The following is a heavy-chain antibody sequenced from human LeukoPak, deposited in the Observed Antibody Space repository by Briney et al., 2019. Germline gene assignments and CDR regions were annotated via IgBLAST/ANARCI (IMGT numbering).Heavy chain of an antibody. CDR2: IKEDGREK. V-gene: IGHV3-7*01. Sequence: GGSLRLSCATSGFTFSSSWMSWVRQAPGKGLECVANIKEDGREKYYVDSVKGRFTISRDNAKNSLYLQMSSLRAEDTAVYYCARGGRPDHRGQGTLVTVSS. D-gene: IGHD3-10*01. J-gene: IGHJ4*02. CDR3: ARGGRPDH. CDR1: GFTFSSSW.